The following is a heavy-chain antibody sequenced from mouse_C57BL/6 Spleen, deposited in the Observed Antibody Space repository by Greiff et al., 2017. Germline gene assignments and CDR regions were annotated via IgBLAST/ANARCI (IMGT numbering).Heavy chain of an antibody. J-gene: IGHJ2*01. CDR1: GFTFSSYG. D-gene: IGHD1-1*01. V-gene: IGHV5-6*01. CDR3: ARQGLLLRYCFDY. CDR2: ISSGGSYT. Sequence: EVKLQESGGDLVKPGGSLKLSCAASGFTFSSYGMSWVRQTPDKRLEWVATISSGGSYTYYPDSVKGRFTISRDNAKNTLYLQMSSLKSEDTAMYYCARQGLLLRYCFDYWGQGTTLTVSS.